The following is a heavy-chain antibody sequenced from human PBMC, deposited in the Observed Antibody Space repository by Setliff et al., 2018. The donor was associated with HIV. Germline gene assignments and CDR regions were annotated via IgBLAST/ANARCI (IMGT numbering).Heavy chain of an antibody. CDR1: GYTFTTYD. CDR3: AREHSTTWPYFDF. J-gene: IGHJ4*02. CDR2: ISPYNGHT. V-gene: IGHV1-18*01. Sequence: ASVKVSCKASGYTFTTYDITWVRQAPGQGLEWLGWISPYNGHTNFAQNFQGRVTMTTDTSTSTAYMELRNLRSDDTALYFCAREHSTTWPYFDFWGQGTLVTVSS. D-gene: IGHD6-13*01.